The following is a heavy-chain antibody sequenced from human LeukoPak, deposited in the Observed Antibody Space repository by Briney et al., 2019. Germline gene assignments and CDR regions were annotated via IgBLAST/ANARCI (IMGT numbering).Heavy chain of an antibody. CDR2: IRSKTDGGKT. D-gene: IGHD3-22*01. CDR1: GFTFSHAW. Sequence: GGSLRLSCAASGFTFSHAWMTWVRQAPGKGLEWVGRIRSKTDGGKTEYAAPGQGRFTISRDDSTHTLYLQMNSLKIADTDDYYCAKHHYEVVSNQQWGQGTLVTVSS. V-gene: IGHV3-15*01. CDR3: AKHHYEVVSNQQ. J-gene: IGHJ1*01.